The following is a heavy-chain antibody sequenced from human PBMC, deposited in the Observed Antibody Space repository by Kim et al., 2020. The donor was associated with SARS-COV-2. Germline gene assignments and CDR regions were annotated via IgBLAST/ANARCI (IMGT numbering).Heavy chain of an antibody. CDR3: ASLVGDGGNSRGPFDP. D-gene: IGHD2-21*02. Sequence: SVKVSCKASGGTFSSYAISWVRQAPGQGLEWMGGIIPIFGTANYAQKFQGRVTITADESTSTAYMELSSLRSEDTAVYYCASLVGDGGNSRGPFDPWGQGTLVTVSS. J-gene: IGHJ5*02. V-gene: IGHV1-69*13. CDR2: IIPIFGTA. CDR1: GGTFSSYA.